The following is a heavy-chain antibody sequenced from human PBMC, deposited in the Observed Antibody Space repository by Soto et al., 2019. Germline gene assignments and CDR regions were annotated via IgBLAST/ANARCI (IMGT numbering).Heavy chain of an antibody. CDR1: GYTFTSYA. CDR2: INAANGNT. CDR3: GRDWSSGYYDSSYWFDP. V-gene: IGHV1-3*01. D-gene: IGHD3-22*01. J-gene: IGHJ5*02. Sequence: QVQLVQSGAEVKKPGASVKVSCKASGYTFTSYAMHWVRQAPGQRLEWMGCINAANGNTKYSQMFQGRVTITRDTSASTVYMELSSLRSEDTAVYYCGRDWSSGYYDSSYWFDPWGQGTLVTVSS.